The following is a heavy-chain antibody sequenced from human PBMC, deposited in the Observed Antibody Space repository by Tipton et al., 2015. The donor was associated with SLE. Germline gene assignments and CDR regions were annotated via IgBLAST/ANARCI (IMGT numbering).Heavy chain of an antibody. D-gene: IGHD6-13*01. V-gene: IGHV4-34*01. CDR3: AREARRQLVLFDY. Sequence: LRLSCAVCGGSFSGYYWSWIRQPPGKGLEWIGEINHSGSTNYNPSLKSRVTISVDTSKNQFSLKLSSVTAADTAVYYCAREARRQLVLFDYWGQGTLVTVSS. CDR2: INHSGST. J-gene: IGHJ4*02. CDR1: GGSFSGYY.